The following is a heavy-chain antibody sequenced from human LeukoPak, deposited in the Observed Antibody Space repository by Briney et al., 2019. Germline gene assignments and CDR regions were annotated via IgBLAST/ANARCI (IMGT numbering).Heavy chain of an antibody. J-gene: IGHJ4*02. CDR1: GFTVSSNY. CDR3: ARVTLSGGPVAAYFDY. V-gene: IGHV3-53*01. Sequence: GGSLRLSCAASGFTVSSNYMSWVRRAPGKGLEWVSIIYSGGGTFYADSVKGRFTFSRDNSKNTLYLQMNNLRAEDTAVYYCARVTLSGGPVAAYFDYWGQGTLVTVSS. D-gene: IGHD6-19*01. CDR2: IYSGGGT.